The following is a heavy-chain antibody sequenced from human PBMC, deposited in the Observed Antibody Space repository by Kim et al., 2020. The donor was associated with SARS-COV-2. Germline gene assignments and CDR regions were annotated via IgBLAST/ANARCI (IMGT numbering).Heavy chain of an antibody. Sequence: GGSLRLSCAASGFTFSNAWMSWVRQAPGKGLEWVGRIKSKTDGGTTDYAAPVKGRFTISRDDSKNTLYLQMNSLKTEDTAVYYCTTWLHVPLTWVGELSPFDYWGQGTLVTVSS. V-gene: IGHV3-15*01. CDR3: TTWLHVPLTWVGELSPFDY. J-gene: IGHJ4*02. CDR1: GFTFSNAW. D-gene: IGHD3-10*01. CDR2: IKSKTDGGTT.